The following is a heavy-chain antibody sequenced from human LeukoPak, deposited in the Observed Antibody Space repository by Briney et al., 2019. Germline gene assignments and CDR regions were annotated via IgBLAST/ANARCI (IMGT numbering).Heavy chain of an antibody. CDR1: GYTFTSYG. CDR3: ARMTTVTDVDY. Sequence: ASVKVSCKASGYTFTSYGNSWVRQAPGQGLEWMGWISAYNGSTNYAQKLQGRVTMTTDTSTSTAYMELRSLRSDDTAVYYCARMTTVTDVDYWGQGTLVTVSS. CDR2: ISAYNGST. J-gene: IGHJ4*02. V-gene: IGHV1-18*01. D-gene: IGHD4-17*01.